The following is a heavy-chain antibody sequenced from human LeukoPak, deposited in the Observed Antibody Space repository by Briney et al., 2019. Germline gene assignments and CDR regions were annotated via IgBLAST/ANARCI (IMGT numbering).Heavy chain of an antibody. CDR3: ASYYGSGSHFDY. Sequence: GGSLRLSCAASGFTFSSYAMSWVRQAPGKGLEWVANINQDGSEKYYVDSVKGRFTISRDNAKNSLYLQMNSLRAEDTAVYYCASYYGSGSHFDYWGQGTLVTVSP. V-gene: IGHV3-7*01. CDR2: INQDGSEK. J-gene: IGHJ4*02. D-gene: IGHD3-10*01. CDR1: GFTFSSYA.